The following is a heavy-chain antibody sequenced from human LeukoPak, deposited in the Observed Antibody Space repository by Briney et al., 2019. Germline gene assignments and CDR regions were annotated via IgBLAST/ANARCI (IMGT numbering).Heavy chain of an antibody. V-gene: IGHV3-23*01. D-gene: IGHD3-3*01. J-gene: IGHJ6*02. CDR1: GFTFSSYA. CDR3: ARYYDFWSGYYYYGMDV. Sequence: GGSLRLSCAASGFTFSSYAMSWVRQAPGKGLEWVSAISGSGGSTYYADSVKGRFTISRDNSKNTLYLQMNSLRAEDTAVYYRARYYDFWSGYYYYGMDVWGQGTTVTVSS. CDR2: ISGSGGST.